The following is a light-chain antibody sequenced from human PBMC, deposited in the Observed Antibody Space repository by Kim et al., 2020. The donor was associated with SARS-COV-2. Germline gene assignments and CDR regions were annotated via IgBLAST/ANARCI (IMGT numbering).Light chain of an antibody. J-gene: IGLJ2*01. CDR3: QAWDSSTAV. CDR2: QDN. V-gene: IGLV3-1*01. Sequence: SYELTQPPSVSVSPGQTASITCSGDKLGDKYACWYQQKPGQSPVLVIYQDNKRPSGIPERFSGSNSGNTATLTISGTQAMDEADYYCQAWDSSTAVFGG. CDR1: KLGDKY.